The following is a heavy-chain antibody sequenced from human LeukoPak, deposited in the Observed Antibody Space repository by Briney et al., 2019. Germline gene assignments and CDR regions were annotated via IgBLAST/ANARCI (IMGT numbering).Heavy chain of an antibody. D-gene: IGHD4-17*01. CDR3: TRDALYGDPSYYYMDV. Sequence: PGGSLRLSCAASGFTFNGFWMSWVRQAPEKGLEWVANIKQDGSDIYYLGSVRGRFTISRDNAMNSLYLQMNSLRAEDTAVYYCTRDALYGDPSYYYMDVWGKGTTVTVSS. J-gene: IGHJ6*03. V-gene: IGHV3-7*01. CDR2: IKQDGSDI. CDR1: GFTFNGFW.